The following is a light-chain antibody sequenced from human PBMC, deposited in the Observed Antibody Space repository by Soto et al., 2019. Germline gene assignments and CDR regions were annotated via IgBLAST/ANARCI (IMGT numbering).Light chain of an antibody. J-gene: IGKJ4*01. V-gene: IGKV3-11*01. CDR3: QQRSNWPPLT. CDR1: QSVSSY. CDR2: DAS. Sequence: EIVLTQSPATLSLSPGERATLSCRASQSVSSYLDWYQQKPGQAPRLLIYDASNRATGIPARFSGCGSGTDFTLTSSSLEPEDFAVYYCQQRSNWPPLTFGGGTKVEIK.